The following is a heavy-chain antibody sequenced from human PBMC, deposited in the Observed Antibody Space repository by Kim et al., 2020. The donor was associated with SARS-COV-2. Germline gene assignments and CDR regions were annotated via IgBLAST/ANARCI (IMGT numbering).Heavy chain of an antibody. D-gene: IGHD3-10*01. CDR3: TRDMVVRDYNWFDP. Sequence: GGSLRLSCTASGFTFGDYAMSWVRQAPGKGLEWVGFVRSKAYGGTTEYAASVKGRFTISRDDSKSIAYLQMNSLKTEDTAVYYCTRDMVVRDYNWFDPWGQGTLVTVSS. CDR1: GFTFGDYA. J-gene: IGHJ5*02. CDR2: VRSKAYGGTT. V-gene: IGHV3-49*04.